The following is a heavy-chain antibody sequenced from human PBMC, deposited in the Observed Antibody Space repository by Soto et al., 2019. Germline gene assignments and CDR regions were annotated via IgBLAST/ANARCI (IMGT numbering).Heavy chain of an antibody. Sequence: SVKVSCKASGGTFSSYAISWVRQAPGQGLEWMGGIIPIFGTANYAQKFQGRVTITADESTSTAYMELSSLRSEDTAVYYCARVPHRVTMVPRGAFDIWGQGTMVTVS. CDR2: IIPIFGTA. J-gene: IGHJ3*02. CDR3: ARVPHRVTMVPRGAFDI. D-gene: IGHD3-10*01. V-gene: IGHV1-69*13. CDR1: GGTFSSYA.